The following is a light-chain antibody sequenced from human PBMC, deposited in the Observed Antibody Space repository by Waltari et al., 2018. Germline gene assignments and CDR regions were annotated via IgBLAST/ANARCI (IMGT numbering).Light chain of an antibody. CDR3: ATWDDRLTAVL. V-gene: IGLV1-44*01. CDR1: NSNIGSNV. CDR2: SND. J-gene: IGLJ2*01. Sequence: QSVLTQPPSTSGTPGQRVTISCSGSNSNIGSNVVNWYQQVSGTAPKLLIYSNDPRPSGVPDRFSGSKSGTSASLAISGLQSEDEADYYCATWDDRLTAVLFGGGTTVTVL.